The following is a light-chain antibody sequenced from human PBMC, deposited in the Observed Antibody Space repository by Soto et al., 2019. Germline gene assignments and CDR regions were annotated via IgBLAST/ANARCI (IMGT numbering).Light chain of an antibody. CDR1: GGSIASNY. V-gene: IGLV6-57*03. Sequence: QSVSESPGKTVTISCTRSGGSIASNYVQWYQQRPGSAPTTVIYEDNQRPSGVPDRFSGSIDGSSNSASLTISGLKTEDEADYYCQSYDSSNVVFGGGTKLTVL. CDR3: QSYDSSNVV. J-gene: IGLJ3*02. CDR2: EDN.